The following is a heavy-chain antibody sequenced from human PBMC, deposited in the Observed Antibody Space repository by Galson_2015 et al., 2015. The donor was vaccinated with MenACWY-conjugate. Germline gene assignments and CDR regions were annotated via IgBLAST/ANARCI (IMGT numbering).Heavy chain of an antibody. Sequence: SVKVSCKASGYTFSSYHMHWVRQAPGQGLEWMGIINPSGGGTSSGQKFQGRVTMTRDTSTSTVYMELSSLRSEDTAVYYCARVGYCSSPTCYLAFFDYWGQGTLVTVSS. J-gene: IGHJ4*02. CDR2: INPSGGGT. V-gene: IGHV1-46*01. CDR3: ARVGYCSSPTCYLAFFDY. CDR1: GYTFSSYH. D-gene: IGHD2-2*01.